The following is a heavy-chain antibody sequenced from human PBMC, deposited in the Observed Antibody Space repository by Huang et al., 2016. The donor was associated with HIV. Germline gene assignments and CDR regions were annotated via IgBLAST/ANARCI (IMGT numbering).Heavy chain of an antibody. D-gene: IGHD6-13*01. CDR2: VYQSGST. Sequence: QLQLQESGPGQVKPSETLSLTCTVSGDFISSTNYYWGWIRQSPGKGLEWVGGVYQSGSTNDNPSLKIRVTLSGDTSRNQFSLRLNSVTAADTAVYYCASQHIGAAATWFWGRGTQVAVSS. V-gene: IGHV4-39*01. J-gene: IGHJ4*02. CDR1: GDFISSTNYY. CDR3: ASQHIGAAATWF.